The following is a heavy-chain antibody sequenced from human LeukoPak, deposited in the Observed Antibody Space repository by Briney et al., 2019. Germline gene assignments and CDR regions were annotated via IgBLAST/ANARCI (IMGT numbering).Heavy chain of an antibody. D-gene: IGHD3-22*01. CDR3: ARGDFYYEIGLLRGGFDY. Sequence: SETLSLTCTVSGGSITSDYWGWIRQPPGKGLEWIGSISYGGSTNYRPSLKSRVTISVDTSKDQLSLTLSSVTAADTAVYYCARGDFYYEIGLLRGGFDYWGQGTLVTVSS. CDR2: ISYGGST. V-gene: IGHV4-59*01. CDR1: GGSITSDY. J-gene: IGHJ4*02.